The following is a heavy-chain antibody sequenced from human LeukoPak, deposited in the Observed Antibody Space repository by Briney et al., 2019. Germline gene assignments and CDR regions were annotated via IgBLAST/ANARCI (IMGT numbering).Heavy chain of an antibody. V-gene: IGHV4-38-2*01. CDR1: NYFISSGHF. D-gene: IGHD6-19*01. CDR3: ARKSGYSSGWTWFDP. CDR2: IYHSGST. J-gene: IGHJ5*02. Sequence: SETLSLTCAVSNYFISSGHFWSWIRQPPGKGLEWIGTIYHSGSTYYNPSLKSRVTMSVDTSKNEFLLKLDSVTAVDTAVYYCARKSGYSSGWTWFDPWGQGTLVTVSS.